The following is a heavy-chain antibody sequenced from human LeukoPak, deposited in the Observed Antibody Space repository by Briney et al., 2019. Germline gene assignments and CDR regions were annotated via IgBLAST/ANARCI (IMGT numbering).Heavy chain of an antibody. Sequence: SETLSLTCTVSGGSISSSSYYWGWIRQPPGKGLEWIGSIYYSGSTYYNPSLKSRVTISVDTSKNQFSLKLSSATAADTAVYYCARRVTMIVVVFTSNWFDPWGQGTLVTVSS. CDR2: IYYSGST. V-gene: IGHV4-39*01. CDR3: ARRVTMIVVVFTSNWFDP. J-gene: IGHJ5*02. D-gene: IGHD3-22*01. CDR1: GGSISSSSYY.